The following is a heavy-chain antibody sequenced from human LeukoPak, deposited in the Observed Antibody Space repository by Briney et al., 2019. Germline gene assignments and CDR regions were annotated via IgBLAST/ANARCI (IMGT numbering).Heavy chain of an antibody. CDR2: ISSSSATI. J-gene: IGHJ4*02. V-gene: IGHV3-48*04. D-gene: IGHD1-26*01. CDR1: GFTFSSFS. Sequence: GGSLRLSCAASGFTFSSFSMNWGRQAPGKGLEWVSYISSSSATIYYADSVKGRFTISRDNANNSVYLQMNSLRAEDTAIYYCARVRGSYSADYWGQGTLVTVSS. CDR3: ARVRGSYSADY.